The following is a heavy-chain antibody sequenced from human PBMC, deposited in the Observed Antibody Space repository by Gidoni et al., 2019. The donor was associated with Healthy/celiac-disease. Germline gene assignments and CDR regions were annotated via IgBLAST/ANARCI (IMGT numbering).Heavy chain of an antibody. J-gene: IGHJ6*02. CDR1: GFTFSSYG. Sequence: QVQLVESGGGVVQPGRSLRLSCAASGFTFSSYGMHWVRQAPGKGLEWVAVISYDGSNKYYADSVKGRFTISRDNSKNTLYLQMNSLRAEDTAVYYCAKDPYSSGWLNYYYYYGMDVWGQGTTVTVSS. CDR3: AKDPYSSGWLNYYYYYGMDV. D-gene: IGHD6-19*01. CDR2: ISYDGSNK. V-gene: IGHV3-30*18.